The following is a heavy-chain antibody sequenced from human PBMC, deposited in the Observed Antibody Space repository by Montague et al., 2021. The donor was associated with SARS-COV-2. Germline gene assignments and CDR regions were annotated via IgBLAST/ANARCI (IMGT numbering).Heavy chain of an antibody. V-gene: IGHV2-70*18. CDR1: GGSINSDY. CDR3: ARTMDAGTYYYDSSGYYPFDY. D-gene: IGHD3-22*01. Sequence: TLSLTCTVSGGSINSDYWSWIRQPPGKALEWLALIDWDDDKYYSTSLKTRLTISKDTSKNQVVLTMTNMDPVDTATYYCARTMDAGTYYYDSSGYYPFDYWGQGTLVTVSS. CDR2: IDWDDDK. J-gene: IGHJ4*02.